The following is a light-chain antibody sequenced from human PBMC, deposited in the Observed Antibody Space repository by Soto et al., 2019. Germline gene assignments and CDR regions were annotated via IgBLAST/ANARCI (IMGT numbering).Light chain of an antibody. CDR1: QTVNSDY. CDR3: HQFGYSPRT. CDR2: ATS. Sequence: EIVLTQSPGTLSLSPGETATLSCRASQTVNSDYLAWFQQRPGQAPRLLIFATSRRATDTPDRFSGSGSGTDFTLAIRRLEPEDFAVYYCHQFGYSPRTFGQGTKVDIK. V-gene: IGKV3-20*01. J-gene: IGKJ1*01.